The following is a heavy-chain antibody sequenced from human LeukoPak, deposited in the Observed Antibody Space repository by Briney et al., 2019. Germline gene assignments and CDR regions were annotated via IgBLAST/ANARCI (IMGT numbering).Heavy chain of an antibody. CDR1: GFTFSSYG. J-gene: IGHJ5*02. Sequence: GGSLRLCCAASGFTFSSYGMHWVRQAPGKGLEWVAVISYDGSNKYYADSVKGRFTISRDNSKNTLYLQMNSLRAEDTAVYYCAKAGSSPNWFDPWGQGTLVTVSS. D-gene: IGHD2-2*01. CDR3: AKAGSSPNWFDP. V-gene: IGHV3-30*18. CDR2: ISYDGSNK.